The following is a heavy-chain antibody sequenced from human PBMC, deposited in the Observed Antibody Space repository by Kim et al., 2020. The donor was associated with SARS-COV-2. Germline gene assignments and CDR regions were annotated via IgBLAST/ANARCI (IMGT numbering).Heavy chain of an antibody. D-gene: IGHD1-26*01. V-gene: IGHV3-73*01. Sequence: GGSLRLSCAASGFTFSGSAMHWVRQASGKGLEWVGRIRRKPNSYATAYAASVKGRFTITRDESKNTAYLQMNSLKTEDTAVYYCARAVVGAEGYYYYGMDVWGQGTTVTVSS. CDR3: ARAVVGAEGYYYYGMDV. CDR2: IRRKPNSYAT. J-gene: IGHJ6*02. CDR1: GFTFSGSA.